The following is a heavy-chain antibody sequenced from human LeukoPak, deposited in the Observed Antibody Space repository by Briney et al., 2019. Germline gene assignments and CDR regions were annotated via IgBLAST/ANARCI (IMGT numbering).Heavy chain of an antibody. D-gene: IGHD4-17*01. V-gene: IGHV3-21*01. CDR1: GFTFSSYS. Sequence: GGSLRLSCAASGFTFSSYSMNWVRQAPGKGLEWVSFISSSRSYIYYADSVKGRFTISRDNAKNSLYLQMNSLRAEDTAVYYCARSNGENDYWGQGTLVTVSS. CDR3: ARSNGENDY. CDR2: ISSSRSYI. J-gene: IGHJ4*02.